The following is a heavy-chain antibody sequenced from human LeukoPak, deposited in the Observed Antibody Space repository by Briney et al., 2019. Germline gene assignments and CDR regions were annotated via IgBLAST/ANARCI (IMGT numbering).Heavy chain of an antibody. J-gene: IGHJ6*04. CDR1: GYTFTGYY. Sequence: ASVKVSCKASGYTFTGYYMHWVRQAPGQGLEWMGWVNPNSGGTNYAQKFQGRVTMTRDTSISTAYMELSRLRSDDTAVYYCARRPGVPAPLDVWGKGTTVTVSS. CDR3: ARRPGVPAPLDV. V-gene: IGHV1-2*02. CDR2: VNPNSGGT. D-gene: IGHD2-2*01.